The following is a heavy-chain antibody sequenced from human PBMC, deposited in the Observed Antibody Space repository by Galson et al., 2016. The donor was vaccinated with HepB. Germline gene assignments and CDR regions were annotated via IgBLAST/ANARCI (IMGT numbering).Heavy chain of an antibody. CDR1: GFTFSSYS. J-gene: IGHJ6*02. CDR2: ISSSSITI. CDR3: ARIPAAAFGMDV. D-gene: IGHD6-13*01. V-gene: IGHV3-48*02. Sequence: SLRLSCAASGFTFSSYSMNWVRQTPGRGLKWVSYISSSSITISYADSVKGRFTISRDNAKNSLYLQMNSLRDEDTAVYYCARIPAAAFGMDVWGQGTTVTVSS.